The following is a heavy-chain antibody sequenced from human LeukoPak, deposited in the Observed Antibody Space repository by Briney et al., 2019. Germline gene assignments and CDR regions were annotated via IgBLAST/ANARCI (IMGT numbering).Heavy chain of an antibody. V-gene: IGHV4-34*01. D-gene: IGHD3-22*01. Sequence: PSETLSLTCAVYGGSFGGYYWSWIRQPPGKGLEWIGEINHSGSTNYNPSLKSRVTISVDTSKNQFSLKLSSVTAADTAVYYCARVYYYDSSGYPYYYYYYGMDVWGQGTTVTVSS. CDR1: GGSFGGYY. CDR3: ARVYYYDSSGYPYYYYYYGMDV. J-gene: IGHJ6*02. CDR2: INHSGST.